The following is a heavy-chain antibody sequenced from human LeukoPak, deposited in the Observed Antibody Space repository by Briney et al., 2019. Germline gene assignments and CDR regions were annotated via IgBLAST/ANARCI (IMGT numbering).Heavy chain of an antibody. V-gene: IGHV4-39*07. Sequence: SETLSLTCSVSGVSLTSGAYYWAWLRQPPGKGLEWIGSVYYSGSIKYNPSLKGRVSISRDMSKNQFSLNLNSVNATDTAVYYCARRDYAAWFDPWGQGTLVTVSS. J-gene: IGHJ5*02. D-gene: IGHD4/OR15-4a*01. CDR1: GVSLTSGAYY. CDR2: VYYSGSI. CDR3: ARRDYAAWFDP.